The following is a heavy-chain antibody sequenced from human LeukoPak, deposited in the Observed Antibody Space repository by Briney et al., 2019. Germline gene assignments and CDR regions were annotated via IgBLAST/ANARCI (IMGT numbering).Heavy chain of an antibody. Sequence: ASGKVSCKTSGYTFTGYYMHWVRQAPGQGLEWMGWINPNSGGTNYAQKFQGRVTMTRDTSISTAYMELSRLRSDDTAVYYCVRGVNYYDSSGYYTFDFWGQGTLVTVSS. CDR3: VRGVNYYDSSGYYTFDF. J-gene: IGHJ4*02. CDR1: GYTFTGYY. V-gene: IGHV1-2*02. D-gene: IGHD3-22*01. CDR2: INPNSGGT.